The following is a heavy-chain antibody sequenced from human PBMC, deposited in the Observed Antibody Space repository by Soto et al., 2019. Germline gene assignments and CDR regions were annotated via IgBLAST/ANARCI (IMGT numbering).Heavy chain of an antibody. V-gene: IGHV3-15*01. Sequence: GGTLRLSCAASGFAFSNAWMTWVRQAPGKGLEWVGHIKTKNDGATTDYAAPVRGRFTISRDDSKNRLYLKMNSLKTEDTGVYFCTTDPFILVVAPVTIAGSSYCMDFSRQGTSLTFS. D-gene: IGHD2-15*01. CDR3: TTDPFILVVAPVTIAGSSYCMDF. CDR1: GFAFSNAW. CDR2: IKTKNDGATT. J-gene: IGHJ6*02.